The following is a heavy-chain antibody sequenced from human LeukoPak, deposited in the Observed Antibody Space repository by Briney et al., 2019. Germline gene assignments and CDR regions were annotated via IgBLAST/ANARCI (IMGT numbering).Heavy chain of an antibody. V-gene: IGHV1-8*01. Sequence: ASVKVSCKASGYTFTSYDINWVRQATGQGLEWMGWMNPNSGDTGYAQKFQGRVTMTRNTSISTAYMELSSLRSEDTAVYYCVRGDYLLSSSSYYYGMDVWGQGTTVTVSS. J-gene: IGHJ6*02. CDR3: VRGDYLLSSSSYYYGMDV. CDR1: GYTFTSYD. CDR2: MNPNSGDT. D-gene: IGHD6-6*01.